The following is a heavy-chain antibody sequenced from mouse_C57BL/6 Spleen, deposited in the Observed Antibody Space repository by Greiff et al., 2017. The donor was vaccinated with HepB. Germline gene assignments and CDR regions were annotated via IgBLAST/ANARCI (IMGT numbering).Heavy chain of an antibody. CDR2: IYPRSGNT. Sequence: VKVVESGAELARPGASVKLSCKASGYTFTSYGISWVKQRTGQGLEWIGEIYPRSGNTYYNEKFKGKATLTADKSSSTAYMELRSLTSEDSAVYFCLYEFDYWGQGTSVTVSS. V-gene: IGHV1-81*01. J-gene: IGHJ4*01. D-gene: IGHD2-3*01. CDR3: LYEFDY. CDR1: GYTFTSYG.